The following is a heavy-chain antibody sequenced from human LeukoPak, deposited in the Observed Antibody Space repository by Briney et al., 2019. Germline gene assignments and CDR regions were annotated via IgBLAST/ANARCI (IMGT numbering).Heavy chain of an antibody. J-gene: IGHJ5*02. CDR1: GGSFSGYY. CDR2: INHSGST. V-gene: IGHV4-34*01. Sequence: PSETLPLTCAVYGGSFSGYYWSWIRQPPGKGLEWIGEINHSGSTNYNPSLKSRVTISVDTSKNQFSLKLSSVTAADTAVYYCARGSSSRKWFDPWGQGTLVTVSS. CDR3: ARGSSSRKWFDP. D-gene: IGHD6-13*01.